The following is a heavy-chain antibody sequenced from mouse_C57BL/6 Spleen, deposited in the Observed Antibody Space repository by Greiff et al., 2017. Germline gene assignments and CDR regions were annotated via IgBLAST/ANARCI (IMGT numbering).Heavy chain of an antibody. V-gene: IGHV2-6*01. D-gene: IGHD2-2*01. CDR2: IWGVGST. J-gene: IGHJ3*01. CDR1: GFSLTSYG. Sequence: VQLQQSGPGLVAPSQSLSITCTVSGFSLTSYGVDWVRQSPGKGLEWLGVIWGVGSTNYNSALKSRLSISKDNSKSQVFLKMNSLQTDDTAMYYCASLYYGYDGGSFAYWGQGTLVTVSA. CDR3: ASLYYGYDGGSFAY.